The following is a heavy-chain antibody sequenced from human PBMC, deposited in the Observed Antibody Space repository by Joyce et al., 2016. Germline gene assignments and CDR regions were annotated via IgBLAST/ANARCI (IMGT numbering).Heavy chain of an antibody. D-gene: IGHD2-2*01. CDR3: AKFFMSATPSPNDAFDI. CDR1: GVTFRIYG. V-gene: IGHV3-30*18. J-gene: IGHJ3*02. Sequence: QVQLVESGGGVVQPGMSLRLSCAASGVTFRIYGMHWVRQAPGKGLEWVAVISYDGSNKHYRDSVKGRFTISRDNSKNTLYLQMNDLRAEDTAVYYCAKFFMSATPSPNDAFDIWGQGTMVTVSS. CDR2: ISYDGSNK.